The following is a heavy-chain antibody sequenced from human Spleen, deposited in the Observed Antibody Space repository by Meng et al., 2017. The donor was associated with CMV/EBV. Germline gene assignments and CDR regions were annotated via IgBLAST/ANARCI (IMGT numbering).Heavy chain of an antibody. J-gene: IGHJ6*02. V-gene: IGHV3-30*02. Sequence: GESLKISCAASGFTFSIYTMHWVRQAPGKGLEWVAFIRYDGSNKYYADSVKGRFTISRDNSKNTLYLQMNSLRAEDTAVYYCANGYCSSTSCYSVDYYYGMDVWGQGTTVTVSS. CDR2: IRYDGSNK. D-gene: IGHD2-2*01. CDR3: ANGYCSSTSCYSVDYYYGMDV. CDR1: GFTFSIYT.